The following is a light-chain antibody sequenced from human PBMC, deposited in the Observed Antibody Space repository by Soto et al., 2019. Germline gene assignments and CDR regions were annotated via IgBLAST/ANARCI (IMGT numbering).Light chain of an antibody. Sequence: EIVLTQSPATLSLSPEERATLSCRASQYVSSFLAWYQQKAGQAPRLLIYDASHRATGIPARFSGSGSGTDFTLTINSLEPEDFALYYCQQRYNWPPTFGQGTKVDIK. V-gene: IGKV3-11*01. CDR2: DAS. J-gene: IGKJ1*01. CDR1: QYVSSF. CDR3: QQRYNWPPT.